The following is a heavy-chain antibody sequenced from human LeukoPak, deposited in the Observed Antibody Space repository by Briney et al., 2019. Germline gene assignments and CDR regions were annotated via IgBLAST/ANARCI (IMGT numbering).Heavy chain of an antibody. CDR2: ISYDGSNK. CDR1: GFTFSSYA. V-gene: IGHV3-30-3*01. D-gene: IGHD3-22*01. Sequence: GGSLRLSCAASGFTFSSYAMHWVRQAPGKGLEWVAVISYDGSNKYYADSVKGRFTISRDNSKNTLYLQMNSLRAEDTAVYYCARAGGRRLRANYDSSGYYEPFDYWGQGTLVTVSS. CDR3: ARAGGRRLRANYDSSGYYEPFDY. J-gene: IGHJ4*02.